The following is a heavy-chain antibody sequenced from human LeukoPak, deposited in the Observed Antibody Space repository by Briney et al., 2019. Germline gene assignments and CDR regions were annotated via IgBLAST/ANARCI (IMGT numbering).Heavy chain of an antibody. CDR2: LGIAGDT. D-gene: IGHD1-26*01. CDR3: ARQKQSHGNLDY. Sequence: PGGSLRLSCAASGLTVSSYAMHWVRQPIGKGLEWVSALGIAGDTFYPGSVKGRFTISRENAKNSLYLQMNSLRAEDTAMYYCARQKQSHGNLDYWGQGTLVTVSS. CDR1: GLTVSSYA. V-gene: IGHV3-13*01. J-gene: IGHJ4*02.